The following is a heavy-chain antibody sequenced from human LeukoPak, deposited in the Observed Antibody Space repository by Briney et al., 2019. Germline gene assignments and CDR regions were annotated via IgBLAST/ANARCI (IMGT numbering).Heavy chain of an antibody. CDR2: IYHSGST. J-gene: IGHJ4*02. CDR3: ARLSLNGDYAWY. D-gene: IGHD4-17*01. Sequence: SGTLSLTCAVSGYSISSGYYWGWIRQPPGKGLEWIGSIYHSGSTYYNPSLKSRVTISVDTSKNQFSLKLSSVTAADTAVYYCARLSLNGDYAWYWGQGTLVTVSS. CDR1: GYSISSGYY. V-gene: IGHV4-38-2*01.